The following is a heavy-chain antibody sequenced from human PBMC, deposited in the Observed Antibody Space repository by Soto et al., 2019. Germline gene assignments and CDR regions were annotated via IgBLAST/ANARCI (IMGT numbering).Heavy chain of an antibody. CDR3: ARRAGLSYYDILTGPNYYYYYMDV. D-gene: IGHD3-9*01. V-gene: IGHV4-59*08. J-gene: IGHJ6*03. Sequence: NLSETLSLTCTVSGGSISSYYWSWIRQPPGKGLEWIGYIYYSGSTNYNPSLKSRVTISVDTSKNQFSLKLSSVTAADTAVYHCARRAGLSYYDILTGPNYYYYYMDVWGKGTTVTVSS. CDR1: GGSISSYY. CDR2: IYYSGST.